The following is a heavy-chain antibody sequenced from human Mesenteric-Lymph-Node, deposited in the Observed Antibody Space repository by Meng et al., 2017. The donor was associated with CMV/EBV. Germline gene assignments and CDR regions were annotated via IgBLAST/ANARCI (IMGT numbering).Heavy chain of an antibody. CDR1: GFIFDDYA. J-gene: IGHJ5*02. Sequence: GESLKISCAASGFIFDDYAMHWVRQVPGKGLEWVSLINWDGTNTYYADSVKGRFTISRDNSKNFLYLHMNSLRPEDTALYYCAKDSSSGNYYNVNRVDPWGQGTLVTVSS. V-gene: IGHV3-43D*03. D-gene: IGHD3-10*01. CDR2: INWDGTNT. CDR3: AKDSSSGNYYNVNRVDP.